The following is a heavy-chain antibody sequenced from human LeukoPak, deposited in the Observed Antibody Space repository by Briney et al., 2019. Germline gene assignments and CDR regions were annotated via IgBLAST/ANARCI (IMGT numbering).Heavy chain of an antibody. CDR1: GYTFTSYG. J-gene: IGHJ4*02. Sequence: ASVKFSCKASGYTFTSYGISWVRQAPGQGLEWMGWISAYNGNTNYAQKLQGRVTMTTDTSTSTAYMELRSLRSDDTAVYYCARRKYYYGSGSYDYWGQGTLVTVSS. D-gene: IGHD3-10*01. V-gene: IGHV1-18*01. CDR2: ISAYNGNT. CDR3: ARRKYYYGSGSYDY.